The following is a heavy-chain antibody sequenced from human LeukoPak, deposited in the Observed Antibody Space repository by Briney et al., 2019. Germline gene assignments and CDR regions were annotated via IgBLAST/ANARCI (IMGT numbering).Heavy chain of an antibody. D-gene: IGHD6-13*01. V-gene: IGHV1-46*01. Sequence: ASVKVSCKASGYTFTTYYVHWVRQAPGQGLEWMGIINPTGGSTTYAQKFQGRVTMTRDTSTSTVFMEVNSLRSEDTAVYYCALYSSTWYWGQGTLVTVSS. J-gene: IGHJ4*02. CDR3: ALYSSTWY. CDR1: GYTFTTYY. CDR2: INPTGGST.